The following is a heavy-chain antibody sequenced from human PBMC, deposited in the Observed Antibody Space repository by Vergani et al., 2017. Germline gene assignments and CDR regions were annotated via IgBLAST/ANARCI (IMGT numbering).Heavy chain of an antibody. CDR3: AKGGRPWNAFDI. CDR1: AFTFSSYA. CDR2: ISGSGGST. Sequence: EVQLLESGGGLVQPGGSLRLSCAASAFTFSSYAMSWVRQAPGKGLEWVSAISGSGGSTYYADSVKGRFTISRDNSKNTLYLQMNSLRAEDTAVYYCAKGGRPWNAFDIWGQGTMVTVSS. J-gene: IGHJ3*02. D-gene: IGHD6-6*01. V-gene: IGHV3-23*01.